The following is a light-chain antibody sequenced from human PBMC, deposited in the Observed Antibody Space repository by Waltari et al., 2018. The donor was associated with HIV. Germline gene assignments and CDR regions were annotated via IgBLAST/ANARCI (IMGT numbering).Light chain of an antibody. CDR1: SSTIGSKT. V-gene: IGLV1-44*01. Sequence: QSVLTQPPSASGTPGQRVTIACSGSSSTIGSKTVNWYQQLPGTAPKLLIYSNKQRPSGVPDRFSGSKSGTSASLAISGLQSEDEADYYCAAWDDSLNGWVFGGGTKLTVL. J-gene: IGLJ3*02. CDR3: AAWDDSLNGWV. CDR2: SNK.